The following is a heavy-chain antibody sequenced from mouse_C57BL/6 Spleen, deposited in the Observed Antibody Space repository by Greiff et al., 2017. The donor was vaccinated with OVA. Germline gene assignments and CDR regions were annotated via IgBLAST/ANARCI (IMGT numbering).Heavy chain of an antibody. CDR1: GFNINDYY. V-gene: IGHV14-2*01. CDR3: SRMGYVFYAMEY. CDR2: IDPEDGDT. D-gene: IGHD4-1*01. Sequence: VQLQQSGAELVKPGASVKLSCTASGFNINDYYMHWVKQRPEQGLEWIGRIDPEDGDTKYDSKFPGKATITADTSSNTAYLQLSSLTSEDAAVYYCSRMGYVFYAMEYWGTGTSVTVSS. J-gene: IGHJ4*01.